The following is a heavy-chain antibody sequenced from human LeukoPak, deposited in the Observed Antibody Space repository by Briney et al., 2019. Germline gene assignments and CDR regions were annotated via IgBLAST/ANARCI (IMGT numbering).Heavy chain of an antibody. CDR3: VGGAVAGNYYYYYMDS. J-gene: IGHJ6*03. Sequence: GASVKVSCKASGYTFTGYYMHWVRQAPGQGLEWMGGIIPIFGTANYAQKFQGRVTITTDESTSTAYMELSSLRSEDTAVYYCVGGAVAGNYYYYYMDSGAKGPRSPSP. V-gene: IGHV1-69*05. CDR2: IIPIFGTA. CDR1: GYTFTGYY. D-gene: IGHD6-19*01.